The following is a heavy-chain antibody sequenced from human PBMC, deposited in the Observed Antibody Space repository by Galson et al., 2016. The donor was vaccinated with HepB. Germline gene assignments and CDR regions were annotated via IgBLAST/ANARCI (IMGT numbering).Heavy chain of an antibody. J-gene: IGHJ4*02. CDR2: IDGPTPNT. CDR1: GFTFRNYA. D-gene: IGHD6-19*01. CDR3: TTWLSHHFDY. Sequence: SLRLSCAASGFTFRNYALSWVRRAPGQGLEWVSHIDGPTPNTHYADSVRGRFSIYRDKSRDTLYLQLDSLTAEDSAIYYCTTWLSHHFDYWGQGTRVTVSS. V-gene: IGHV3-23*01.